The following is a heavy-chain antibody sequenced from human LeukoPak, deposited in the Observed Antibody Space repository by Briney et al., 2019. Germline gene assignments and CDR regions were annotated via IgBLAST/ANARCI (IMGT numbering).Heavy chain of an antibody. J-gene: IGHJ3*02. CDR3: AKDVVEVGIVVVPAAPAEAFDI. D-gene: IGHD2-2*01. CDR2: ISGSGGST. Sequence: GGSLRLSCAASGFTFSSYAMSWVRQAPGKGLEWVSAISGSGGSTYYADSVKGRFTISRDNSKNTLYLKMNSLRAEDTAVYHCAKDVVEVGIVVVPAAPAEAFDIWGQGTMVTVSS. CDR1: GFTFSSYA. V-gene: IGHV3-23*01.